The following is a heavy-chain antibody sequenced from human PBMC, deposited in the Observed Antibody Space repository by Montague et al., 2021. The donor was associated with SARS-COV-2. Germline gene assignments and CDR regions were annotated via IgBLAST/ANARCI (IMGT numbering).Heavy chain of an antibody. CDR2: IWSDGNNK. Sequence: SLRLSCAASGFTFSRYAIHWVRQAPGKGLEWVAVIWSDGNNKYYADSXKGRFTFSRDNSKNTLYLQMNSLRAEDTAVYYCARGSGPGSPGWFDPWGQGTLVTVSS. D-gene: IGHD3-10*01. V-gene: IGHV3-33*08. J-gene: IGHJ5*02. CDR3: ARGSGPGSPGWFDP. CDR1: GFTFSRYA.